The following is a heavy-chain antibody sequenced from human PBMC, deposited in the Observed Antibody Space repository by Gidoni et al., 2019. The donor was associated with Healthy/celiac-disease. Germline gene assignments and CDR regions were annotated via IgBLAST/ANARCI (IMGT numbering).Heavy chain of an antibody. J-gene: IGHJ6*02. V-gene: IGHV3-11*05. Sequence: QVQMVESGGGLVKPGGSLRLSCAASGFTFSDYYMSWIRQAPGKGLEWVSYISSSSSYTNYADSVKGRFTISRDNAKTSLYLQMNSLRAEDTAVYYCARDLTVTTGTSDYYYYGMDVWGQGTTVTVSS. CDR2: ISSSSSYT. D-gene: IGHD4-17*01. CDR3: ARDLTVTTGTSDYYYYGMDV. CDR1: GFTFSDYY.